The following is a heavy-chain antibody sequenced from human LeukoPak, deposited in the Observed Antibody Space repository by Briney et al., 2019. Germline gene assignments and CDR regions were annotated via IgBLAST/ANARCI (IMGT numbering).Heavy chain of an antibody. CDR3: ARIHRGNVVYMDV. CDR2: IKSDGFRT. D-gene: IGHD2-15*01. J-gene: IGHJ6*03. V-gene: IGHV3-74*01. Sequence: GGSLRLSCAASGFTFSSYWMHCVRHAPGEGLVCVSRIKSDGFRTSYADSVKGRFTISRDNAKNTLYLQMNSLRAEDTAVYYCARIHRGNVVYMDVWGKGTTVNVSS. CDR1: GFTFSSYW.